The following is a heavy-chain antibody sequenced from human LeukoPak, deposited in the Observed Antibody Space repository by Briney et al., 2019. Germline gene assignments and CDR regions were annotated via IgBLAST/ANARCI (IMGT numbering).Heavy chain of an antibody. Sequence: PSETLSLTCGVSGGSITTTNWWSWVRQPPGQGLEWIGEIHLSGRTNYNPSLNSRVTLAQDTSKNHLSLSLTSVTAADTAVYYCSRENGAFSPFGYWGQGTLVTVPS. V-gene: IGHV4-4*02. J-gene: IGHJ4*02. CDR2: IHLSGRT. D-gene: IGHD2-8*01. CDR3: SRENGAFSPFGY. CDR1: GGSITTTNW.